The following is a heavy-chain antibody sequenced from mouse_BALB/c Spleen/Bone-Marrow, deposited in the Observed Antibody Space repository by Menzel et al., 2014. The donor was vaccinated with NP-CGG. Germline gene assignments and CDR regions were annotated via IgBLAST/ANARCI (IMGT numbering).Heavy chain of an antibody. J-gene: IGHJ4*01. V-gene: IGHV1-82*01. CDR1: GYAFSNSW. CDR2: IYPGDGDT. CDR3: TRSDGYRAMDY. D-gene: IGHD2-3*01. Sequence: QVQLQQSGPELVKPGASVRIPCKASGYAFSNSWMNWVKQRPGQGLEWIGRIYPGDGDTYYNGKFKGRATLTADKSSSTAYMQLRNLTSVDSAIYFCTRSDGYRAMDYWGQGTSVTVSS.